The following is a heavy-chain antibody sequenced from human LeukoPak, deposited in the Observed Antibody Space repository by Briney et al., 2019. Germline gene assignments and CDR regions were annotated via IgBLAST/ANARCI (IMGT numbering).Heavy chain of an antibody. Sequence: SVKVSCKASGFTFTSSAMQWVREARGQRLEWIGWIVVGSGNTNYAQKFQERVTMTRDTSISTAYMELSRLRSDDTAVYYCARDSRFLREFDYWGQGTLVTVSS. CDR2: IVVGSGNT. D-gene: IGHD4-17*01. CDR1: GFTFTSSA. V-gene: IGHV1-58*02. CDR3: ARDSRFLREFDY. J-gene: IGHJ4*02.